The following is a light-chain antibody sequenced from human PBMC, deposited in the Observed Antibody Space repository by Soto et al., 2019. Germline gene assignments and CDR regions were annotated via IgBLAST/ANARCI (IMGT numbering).Light chain of an antibody. CDR1: QSVSRY. CDR3: QQRSSWPRLT. CDR2: DAS. V-gene: IGKV3-11*01. Sequence: EIVLTQSPATLSLSPGERATLSCRASQSVSRYLAWYQQTPGQAPRLLIYDASNRATGIPARFSGSGSGTEFTLTISSLEPEDFAVYYCQQRSSWPRLTFGGGTKVEI. J-gene: IGKJ4*01.